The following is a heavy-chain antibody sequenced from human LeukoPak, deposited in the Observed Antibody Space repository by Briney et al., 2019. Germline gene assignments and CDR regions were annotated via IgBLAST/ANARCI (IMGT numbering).Heavy chain of an antibody. V-gene: IGHV1-2*06. CDR1: GYTFTGYY. J-gene: IGHJ4*02. Sequence: ASVKVPCTASGYTFTGYYMHWVRQAPGQGLEWMGRINPNSGGTNCAQKFQGRVTMTRDTSISTAYMELSRLRSDDTAVYYCVRGSSSWYEFDYWGQGTLVTVSS. D-gene: IGHD6-13*01. CDR3: VRGSSSWYEFDY. CDR2: INPNSGGT.